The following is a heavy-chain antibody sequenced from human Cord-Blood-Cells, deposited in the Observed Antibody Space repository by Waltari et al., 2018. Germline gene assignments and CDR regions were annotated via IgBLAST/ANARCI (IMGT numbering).Heavy chain of an antibody. D-gene: IGHD3-22*01. CDR1: GGSFSGYY. Sequence: QVQLQQWGAGLLKPSETLSLTCAVYGGSFSGYYWSWIRQPPGKGLEWIGEINHSGSTNYNPYLKSRVTISVDTSKNQFSLKLSSVTAADTAVYYCARNYYDSSGSQYYFDYWGQGTLVTVSS. V-gene: IGHV4-34*01. CDR3: ARNYYDSSGSQYYFDY. J-gene: IGHJ4*02. CDR2: INHSGST.